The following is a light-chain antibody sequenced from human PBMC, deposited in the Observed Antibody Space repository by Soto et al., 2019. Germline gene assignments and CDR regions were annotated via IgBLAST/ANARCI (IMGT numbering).Light chain of an antibody. V-gene: IGKV3-20*01. Sequence: EIVLTQSPGTLSLSPGERATLSCRASQSVSSSYLAWYQQKPGQAPRLLIYGASSRATGIPDRFSGSGSGTDFTLTISRLEPEDFAMYYFQQYGSSSWTFGQGTKVDIK. J-gene: IGKJ1*01. CDR2: GAS. CDR1: QSVSSSY. CDR3: QQYGSSSWT.